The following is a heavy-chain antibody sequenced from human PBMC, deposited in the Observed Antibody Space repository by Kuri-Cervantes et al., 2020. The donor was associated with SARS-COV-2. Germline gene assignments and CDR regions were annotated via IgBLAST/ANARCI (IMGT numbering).Heavy chain of an antibody. V-gene: IGHV3-48*02. J-gene: IGHJ6*02. D-gene: IGHD3-3*01. CDR2: ISSSSSTI. Sequence: GESLKISCAASGFTFSSYSMNWVRQAPGKGLEWVSYISSSSSTIYYADSVKGRFTISRDNAKNSLYLQMNSLRDEDTAVYYCARDGALAIFGVVISDYYYYGMDVWGQGTTVTVSS. CDR3: ARDGALAIFGVVISDYYYYGMDV. CDR1: GFTFSSYS.